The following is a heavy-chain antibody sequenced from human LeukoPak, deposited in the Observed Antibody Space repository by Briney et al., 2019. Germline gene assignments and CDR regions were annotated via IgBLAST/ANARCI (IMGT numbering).Heavy chain of an antibody. V-gene: IGHV1-18*01. CDR2: LSPYGNS. D-gene: IGHD3-10*01. CDR3: ARWFYYGSTTYYNFDY. Sequence: ASAKVSCKASGYTFNNYGISWVRQAPGQGLEWMGWLSPYGNSDYAQRLQGRVTVTTDTSTSAAYMELRSLRSDDTAVYYCARWFYYGSTTYYNFDYWGQGTLVTVSS. J-gene: IGHJ4*02. CDR1: GYTFNNYG.